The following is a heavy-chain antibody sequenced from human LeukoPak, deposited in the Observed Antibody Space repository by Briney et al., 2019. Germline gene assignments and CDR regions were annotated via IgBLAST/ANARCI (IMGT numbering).Heavy chain of an antibody. CDR3: VRVGAYFGDYGALDY. CDR1: GYSLTSYY. V-gene: IGHV5-51*01. J-gene: IGHJ4*02. CDR2: IYPGDSET. D-gene: IGHD4-17*01. Sequence: GESLKISCKVSGYSLTSYYIGWVRQMPGKGVEWVGIIYPGDSETRYSPSFQGQVTISADRSISTAYLRWRSLQTSDTALYFCVRVGAYFGDYGALDYWGQGTLVTVSS.